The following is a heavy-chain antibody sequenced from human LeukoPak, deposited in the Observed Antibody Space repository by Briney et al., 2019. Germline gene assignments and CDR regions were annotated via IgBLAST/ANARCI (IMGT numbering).Heavy chain of an antibody. CDR3: ARGKLGIVGATVLHY. V-gene: IGHV1-8*01. Sequence: ASVKVSCKASGYTFNSYDINWVRQATRQGLEWMGWMNPNSGNTGYAQKFQGRVTMTRNTSISTAYMELSSLRSEDTAVYYCARGKLGIVGATVLHYWGQGTLVTVSS. CDR1: GYTFNSYD. D-gene: IGHD1-26*01. CDR2: MNPNSGNT. J-gene: IGHJ4*02.